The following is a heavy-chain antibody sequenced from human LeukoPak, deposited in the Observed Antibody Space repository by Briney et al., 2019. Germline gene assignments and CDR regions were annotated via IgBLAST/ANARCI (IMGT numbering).Heavy chain of an antibody. D-gene: IGHD5-18*01. CDR2: IIVIFGTP. Sequence: SVKVSCKASGGTLSSYSFSRVRQAPGQGLEWLGGIIVIFGTPNYPQKFHGRVTITADESTSTVYMELSSLRSEDTAMYYCARDVDSSMVTNWFDSWGQGTLVTVSS. CDR3: ARDVDSSMVTNWFDS. CDR1: GGTLSSYS. V-gene: IGHV1-69*13. J-gene: IGHJ5*01.